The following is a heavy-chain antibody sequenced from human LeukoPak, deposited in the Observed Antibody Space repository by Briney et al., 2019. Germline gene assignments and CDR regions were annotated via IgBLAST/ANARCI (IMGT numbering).Heavy chain of an antibody. Sequence: SETLSLTCTVSGGSISSYYWSWIRQPPGKGLEWIGYIYYSGSTNYNPSLKSRVTISVDTSKNQFSLKLSSVTAADTAVYYCARGRRPYGSYYFDYWGQGTLVTVSS. J-gene: IGHJ4*02. CDR2: IYYSGST. CDR1: GGSISSYY. V-gene: IGHV4-59*12. D-gene: IGHD6-6*01. CDR3: ARGRRPYGSYYFDY.